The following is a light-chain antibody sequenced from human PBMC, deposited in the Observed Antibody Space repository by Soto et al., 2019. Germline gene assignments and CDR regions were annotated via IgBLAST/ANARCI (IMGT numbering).Light chain of an antibody. J-gene: IGLJ1*01. Sequence: QSVLTQPASVSGSPGQSITISCTGTSSDVGGYNYVSWYQHHPGKAPKLIIYEVSNRPSGVSNRFSGSKSGNTASLTTSGLQAEDEADYCCSSYSSSSTLCVFGTGTKVTVL. V-gene: IGLV2-14*01. CDR2: EVS. CDR3: SSYSSSSTLCV. CDR1: SSDVGGYNY.